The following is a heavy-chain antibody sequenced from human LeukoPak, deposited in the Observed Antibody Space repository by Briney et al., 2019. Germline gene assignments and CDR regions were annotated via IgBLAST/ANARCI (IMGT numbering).Heavy chain of an antibody. Sequence: GGSLRLSCAVSGFIFSDYYMSWIRQAPGKGLEWVSYISSSGSTIYYADSVKGRFTISRDNAKNSLYLQMNSLRAEDTAVYYCASPNWDYGAYTFDYWGQGTLVTVSS. J-gene: IGHJ4*02. CDR3: ASPNWDYGAYTFDY. D-gene: IGHD4-17*01. CDR2: ISSSGSTI. CDR1: GFIFSDYY. V-gene: IGHV3-11*01.